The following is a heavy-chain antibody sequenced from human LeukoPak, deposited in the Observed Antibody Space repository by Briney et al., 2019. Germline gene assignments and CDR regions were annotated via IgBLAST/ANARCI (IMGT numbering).Heavy chain of an antibody. V-gene: IGHV4-34*01. D-gene: IGHD6-13*01. J-gene: IGHJ4*02. CDR2: INHSGST. CDR3: ASGAAADSGRDY. CDR1: GGSFSGYY. Sequence: PSETLSLTCAVYGGSFSGYYWSWIRQPPGKGLEWIGKINHSGSTNYNPSLKSRVTISVDTSKNQFSLKLSSVTAADTAVYYCASGAAADSGRDYWGQGTLVTVSS.